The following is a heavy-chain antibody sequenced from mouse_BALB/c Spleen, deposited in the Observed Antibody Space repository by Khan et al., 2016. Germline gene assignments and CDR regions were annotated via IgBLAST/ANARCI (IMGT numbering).Heavy chain of an antibody. CDR1: GFDFSRYW. Sequence: EVKLLESGGGLVQPGGSLKLSCAASGFDFSRYWMSWVRQAPGKGLEWIGEINPDSSTINYTPSLKDKFIISRDNAKNTLYLQMSKVRSEGTTLYYGASTFWYFDVWGAGTTVTVSS. CDR2: INPDSSTI. J-gene: IGHJ1*01. CDR3: ASTFWYFDV. V-gene: IGHV4-1*02.